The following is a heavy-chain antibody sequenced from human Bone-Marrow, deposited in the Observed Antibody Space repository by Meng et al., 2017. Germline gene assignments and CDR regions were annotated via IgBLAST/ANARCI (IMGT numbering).Heavy chain of an antibody. CDR2: ISSSGSNM. D-gene: IGHD1-26*01. V-gene: IGHV3-11*01. CDR3: ARNVGGVGIDY. J-gene: IGHJ4*02. CDR1: GFSFTDAW. Sequence: GQLVESGGGLVKPGGSLRLSCVASGFSFTDAWMSWVRQAPGKGLEWVSSISSSGSNMYYANSLKGQFTVSRDNSKNTLYLQMNSLRAEDTAVYYCARNVGGVGIDYWGQGTLVTVSS.